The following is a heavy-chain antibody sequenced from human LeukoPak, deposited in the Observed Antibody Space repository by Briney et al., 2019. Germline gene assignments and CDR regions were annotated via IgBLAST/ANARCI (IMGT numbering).Heavy chain of an antibody. CDR3: ARDGLDERITIFGVVTYYFDY. D-gene: IGHD3-3*01. CDR2: ISGSGGST. Sequence: PGGSRRLSCAASGFTFSSYAMSWVRQAPGKGLEWVSAISGSGGSTYYADSVKGRFTISRDNSKNTLYLQMNSLRAEDTAVYYCARDGLDERITIFGVVTYYFDYWGQGTLVTVSS. J-gene: IGHJ4*02. CDR1: GFTFSSYA. V-gene: IGHV3-23*01.